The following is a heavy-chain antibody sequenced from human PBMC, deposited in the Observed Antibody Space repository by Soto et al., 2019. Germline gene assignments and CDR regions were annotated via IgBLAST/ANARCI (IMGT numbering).Heavy chain of an antibody. D-gene: IGHD2-15*01. V-gene: IGHV3-30*03. J-gene: IGHJ4*02. Sequence: PGGSLRLSCAASGFTFSSYGMHWVRQAPGKGLEWVAVISYDGSNKYYADSVKGRFTISRDNSKNTLYLQMNSLRAEDTAVYYCARGPRSCSGGSCYQLDSWGQGTLVTVSS. CDR1: GFTFSSYG. CDR3: ARGPRSCSGGSCYQLDS. CDR2: ISYDGSNK.